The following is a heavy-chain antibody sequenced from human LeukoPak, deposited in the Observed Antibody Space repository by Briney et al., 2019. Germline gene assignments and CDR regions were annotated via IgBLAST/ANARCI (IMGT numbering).Heavy chain of an antibody. J-gene: IGHJ4*02. V-gene: IGHV3-30*18. Sequence: GGSLRLSCAASGFTFSSYGMHWVRQAPGKGLEWVAVISYDGSNKYYADSVKGRFTFSRDNSKNTLYLQMNSLRAEDTAVYYCAKEEVGATTGDYWGQGTLVTVSS. CDR3: AKEEVGATTGDY. CDR2: ISYDGSNK. CDR1: GFTFSSYG. D-gene: IGHD1-26*01.